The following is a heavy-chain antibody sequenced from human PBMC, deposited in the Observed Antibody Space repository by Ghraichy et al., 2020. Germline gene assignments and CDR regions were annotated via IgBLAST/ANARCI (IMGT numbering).Heavy chain of an antibody. CDR3: ARGEYYGSGSYYFVWRN. CDR2: IYYSGST. J-gene: IGHJ4*02. D-gene: IGHD3-10*01. V-gene: IGHV4-59*01. CDR1: GGSISSYY. Sequence: SETLSLTCTVSGGSISSYYWSWIRQPPGKGLEWIGYIYYSGSTNYNPSLKSRVTISVDTSKNQFSLKLSSVTAADTAVYYCARGEYYGSGSYYFVWRNWGQGTLVTVSS.